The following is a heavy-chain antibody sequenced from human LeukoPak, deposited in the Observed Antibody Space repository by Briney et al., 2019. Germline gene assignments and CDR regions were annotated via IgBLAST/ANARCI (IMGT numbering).Heavy chain of an antibody. CDR1: GGSVISTSYY. D-gene: IGHD2-2*01. CDR2: IYNTGRT. Sequence: TSSETLSLTCSVSGGSVISTSYYWSWIRQSPGKGLEWIGYIYNTGRTNYNASLNSRVTISLDTSKNQFSLKLSSLTAADTAMYYCASLYCTRTSCYFLDPWGQGTLVIVSS. J-gene: IGHJ5*02. V-gene: IGHV4-61*01. CDR3: ASLYCTRTSCYFLDP.